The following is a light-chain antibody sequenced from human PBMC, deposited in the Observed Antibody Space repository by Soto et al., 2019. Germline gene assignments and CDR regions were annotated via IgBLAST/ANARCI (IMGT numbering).Light chain of an antibody. CDR3: QQYEAVVT. J-gene: IGKJ1*01. CDR1: QSLTNNY. CDR2: GAS. V-gene: IGKV3-20*01. Sequence: IVLTQSTGTLSLSPGERATLSCIASQSLTNNYFAWYQQKPGRALRLLIDGASTRATGIPDRFSGSGSGTDFTLTISRLEPEDVAVYYCQQYEAVVTFGQRTKVDIK.